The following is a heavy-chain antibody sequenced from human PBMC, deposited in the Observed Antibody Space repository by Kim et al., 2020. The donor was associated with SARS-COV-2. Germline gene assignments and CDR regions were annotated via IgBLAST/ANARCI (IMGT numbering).Heavy chain of an antibody. V-gene: IGHV3-30*07. Sequence: KGRFTISRDNSKNTLYLQMNSLRAEETAVYYCARDRPYYDSSGYYFPYDYWGQGTLVTVSS. D-gene: IGHD3-22*01. CDR3: ARDRPYYDSSGYYFPYDY. J-gene: IGHJ4*02.